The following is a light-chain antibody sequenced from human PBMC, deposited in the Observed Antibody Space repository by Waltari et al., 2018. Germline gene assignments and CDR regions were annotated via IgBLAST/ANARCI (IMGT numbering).Light chain of an antibody. CDR3: QQYNNWRT. J-gene: IGKJ2*01. CDR1: QSISRN. V-gene: IGKV3-15*01. CDR2: GAS. Sequence: EILMTQSPPTLSVSPGERATLSCRASQSISRNLTWYQQKPGQAPRLLIYGASTRATGIPGRFSGSWAGAEFTLTISSLQYEDFAVYYCQQYNNWRTFGQGTKLEIK.